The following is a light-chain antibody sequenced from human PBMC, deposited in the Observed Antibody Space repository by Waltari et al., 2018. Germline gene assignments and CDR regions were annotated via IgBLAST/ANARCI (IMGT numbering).Light chain of an antibody. V-gene: IGKV1-5*03. CDR1: QNINSR. Sequence: DIQMTQSPSTLSASVGDRVTITCRASQNINSRLAWYQQKPGKAPNLLIYNASSLESGVPARFSGSGSGTEFTLTISSLQPDDFATYYCQQYNSYSLTFGGGTKVEIK. CDR3: QQYNSYSLT. J-gene: IGKJ4*01. CDR2: NAS.